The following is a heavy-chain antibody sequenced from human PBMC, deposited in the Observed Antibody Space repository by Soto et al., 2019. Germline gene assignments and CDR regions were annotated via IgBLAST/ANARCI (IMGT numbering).Heavy chain of an antibody. J-gene: IGHJ5*01. V-gene: IGHV4-59*01. CDR1: GGSINSYY. Sequence: QVQLHESGPRLVKPSETLSLTCTVSGGSINSYYWHWIRQPPGEGLEWIGYIHYSGTTKYDASLKSRAIISRDASKNQFSLTLKSVTAGDTAVYFCARGAYCGVDCFFCFDSWGQGTLVTVSS. D-gene: IGHD2-21*02. CDR3: ARGAYCGVDCFFCFDS. CDR2: IHYSGTT.